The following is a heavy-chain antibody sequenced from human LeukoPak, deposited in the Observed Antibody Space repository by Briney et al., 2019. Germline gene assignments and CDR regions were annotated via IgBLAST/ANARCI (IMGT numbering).Heavy chain of an antibody. Sequence: GESLRISCKGSGYSFTSYWIGWVRQMPGKGLEWMGIIYPGDSDTRYSPSFQGQVTISADKSISTAYLQWSSLKASDTAMYYCARSETYSWNYGNWFDPWGQGTLVTVSS. CDR2: IYPGDSDT. V-gene: IGHV5-51*01. D-gene: IGHD1-7*01. J-gene: IGHJ5*02. CDR1: GYSFTSYW. CDR3: ARSETYSWNYGNWFDP.